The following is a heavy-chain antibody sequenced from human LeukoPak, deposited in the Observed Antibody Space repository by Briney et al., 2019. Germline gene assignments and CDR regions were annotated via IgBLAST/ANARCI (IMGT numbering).Heavy chain of an antibody. J-gene: IGHJ5*02. CDR2: ISRSGTT. Sequence: SETLSLTCAVNNGSFSNYYWTWIRQSPGKGLQWIGEISRSGTTNYNPSLKSRLTLSMDESKNHLSLTLTSVTAAGTALYFCARGGGNYLFFCDRGRLDPWGQGTLVTVSS. V-gene: IGHV4-34*01. D-gene: IGHD2-15*01. CDR1: NGSFSNYY. CDR3: ARGGGNYLFFCDRGRLDP.